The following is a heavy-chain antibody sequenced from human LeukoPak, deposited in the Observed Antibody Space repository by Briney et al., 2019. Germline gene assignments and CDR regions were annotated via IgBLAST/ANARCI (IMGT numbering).Heavy chain of an antibody. D-gene: IGHD5-18*01. Sequence: ASVKVSCKASGYTFTSYYMHWVRQAPGQGLEWMGIINPSGGSTSYAQKFQGRVTMTRNTSISTAYMELSSLRSEDTAVYYCARAQDTAFDYWGQGTLVTVSS. V-gene: IGHV1-46*01. J-gene: IGHJ4*02. CDR3: ARAQDTAFDY. CDR2: INPSGGST. CDR1: GYTFTSYY.